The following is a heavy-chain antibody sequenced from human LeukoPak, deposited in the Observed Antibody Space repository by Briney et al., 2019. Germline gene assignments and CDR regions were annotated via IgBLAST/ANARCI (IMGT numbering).Heavy chain of an antibody. CDR1: GGSISSYH. CDR3: ARLASSGWSHCDY. CDR2: NSYSGST. J-gene: IGHJ4*02. Sequence: SETLSLTCTVSGGSISSYHWTWIRQPPGKGLEWIGHNSYSGSTNYNPSLKSRVTISVDTSENQFSLKMNSVTAADTAVYYCARLASSGWSHCDYWGQGTLVTVSS. V-gene: IGHV4-59*08. D-gene: IGHD6-19*01.